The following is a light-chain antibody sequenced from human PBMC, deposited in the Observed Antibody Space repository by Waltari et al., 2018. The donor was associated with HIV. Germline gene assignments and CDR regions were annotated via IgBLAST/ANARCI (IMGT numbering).Light chain of an antibody. CDR1: SSNIGRNT. CDR3: AAWGDSLNSVV. V-gene: IGLV1-44*01. Sequence: QSVLTQPPSASGTPGQRITIACSGSSSNIGRNTVHWYQQLPGAAPNLLIYSNNERPSVVPDRFSGSKSGTSASLAVSGLQSDDEADYYCAAWGDSLNSVVFGGGTKVTV. CDR2: SNN. J-gene: IGLJ3*02.